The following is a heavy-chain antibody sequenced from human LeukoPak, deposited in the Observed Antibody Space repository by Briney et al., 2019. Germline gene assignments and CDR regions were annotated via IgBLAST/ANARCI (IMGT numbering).Heavy chain of an antibody. Sequence: GGSLRLSCAASGFTFSSTYMSWVRQAPGKGLEWVSVIYSGGNTYYADSVKGRFTISRDNSKNTRYLQMSSLRPEDTAVYYCVKGIVVVTARAFDYWGQGTLVTVPS. V-gene: IGHV3-53*05. CDR2: IYSGGNT. CDR3: VKGIVVVTARAFDY. D-gene: IGHD2-21*02. CDR1: GFTFSSTY. J-gene: IGHJ4*02.